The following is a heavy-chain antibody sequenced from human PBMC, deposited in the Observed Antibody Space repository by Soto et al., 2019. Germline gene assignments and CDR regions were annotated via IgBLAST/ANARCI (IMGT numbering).Heavy chain of an antibody. CDR1: GFTFRNYW. V-gene: IGHV3-74*02. CDR2: INSDGSVS. J-gene: IGHJ6*03. CDR3: ARGECVGGSCYSLAGSFYYDVDA. D-gene: IGHD2-15*01. Sequence: EVQLVESGGGLVQPGGSLRLSCAASGFTFRNYWMYWVRQAPGQGLEWVSRINSDGSVSSYADSVKGRLTISRDNAKNTLYLLMDSLRAEDTAVYYCARGECVGGSCYSLAGSFYYDVDAWGKGTTVTVFS.